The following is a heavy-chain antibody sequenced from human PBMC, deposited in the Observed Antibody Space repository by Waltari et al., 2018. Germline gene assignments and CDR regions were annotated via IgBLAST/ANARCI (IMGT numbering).Heavy chain of an antibody. CDR1: GFTSSAYT. CDR2: ISSSSSNR. V-gene: IGHV3-21*02. CDR3: ARGVSITETPWFAY. J-gene: IGHJ4*02. D-gene: IGHD5-12*01. Sequence: EVQLVESGGGLVKRGGSLRLDCATSGFTSSAYTRNWGRQAPGKGLEWVSSISSSSSNRYYADSVKGRFTISRDNAKNSMYMQLNSLRVEDTAIYYCARGVSITETPWFAYWGQGTLVTVSS.